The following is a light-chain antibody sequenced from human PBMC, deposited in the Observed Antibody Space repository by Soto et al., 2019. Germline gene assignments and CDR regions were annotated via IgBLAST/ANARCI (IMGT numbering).Light chain of an antibody. J-gene: IGKJ2*01. CDR3: QHYYTTPRT. CDR2: WAS. Sequence: DIVMTQSPDSLAVSLGERATINCKSSRSVLYNSNNKNYSAWYQQKPGQPPKLLIYWASTRESGVPDRFSGSGSETDFTLTISSLQAEDVAVYYCQHYYTTPRTFGQGNKLEIK. CDR1: RSVLYNSNNKNY. V-gene: IGKV4-1*01.